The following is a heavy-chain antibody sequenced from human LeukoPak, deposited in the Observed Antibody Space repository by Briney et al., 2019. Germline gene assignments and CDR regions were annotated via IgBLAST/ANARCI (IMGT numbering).Heavy chain of an antibody. J-gene: IGHJ6*03. CDR3: ARELVDSSSWQNYYYYYMDV. CDR2: IYHSGST. Sequence: PSETLSLTCAVSGGSISSSNWWSWVRQPPGKGLEWIGEIYHSGSTNYNPSLKSRVTISVDKSKNQFSLKLSSVTAADTAVYYCARELVDSSSWQNYYYYYMDVWGKGTTVTVSS. V-gene: IGHV4-4*02. D-gene: IGHD6-13*01. CDR1: GGSISSSNW.